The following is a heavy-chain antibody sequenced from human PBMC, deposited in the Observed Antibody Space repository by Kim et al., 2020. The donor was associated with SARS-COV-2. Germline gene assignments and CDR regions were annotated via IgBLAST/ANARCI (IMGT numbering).Heavy chain of an antibody. Sequence: SETLSLTCTVSGGSISSYYWSWIRQPPGKGLEWIGYIYYSGSTNYNPSLKSRVTISVDTSKNQFSLKLSSVTAADTAVYYCARVSVVPAAPHNYYYGMDVWGQGTTVTVSS. CDR1: GGSISSYY. J-gene: IGHJ6*02. CDR2: IYYSGST. CDR3: ARVSVVPAAPHNYYYGMDV. D-gene: IGHD2-2*01. V-gene: IGHV4-59*01.